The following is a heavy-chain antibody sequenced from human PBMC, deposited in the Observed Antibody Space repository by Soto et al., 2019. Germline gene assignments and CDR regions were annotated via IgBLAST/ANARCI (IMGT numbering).Heavy chain of an antibody. V-gene: IGHV4-30-2*01. D-gene: IGHD3-22*01. J-gene: IGHJ2*01. CDR1: GGSISSGGYS. CDR2: IYHSGST. Sequence: QLQLQESGSGLVKPSQTLSLTCAVSGGSISSGGYSWSWIRQPPGKVLEWIGYIYHSGSTYYNPSLKSRVTISVDRSKHQFSLKLSSVTAADTAVYYCARGGRDGSGYYGRSYGYFDLCGRGTLVTVSS. CDR3: ARGGRDGSGYYGRSYGYFDL.